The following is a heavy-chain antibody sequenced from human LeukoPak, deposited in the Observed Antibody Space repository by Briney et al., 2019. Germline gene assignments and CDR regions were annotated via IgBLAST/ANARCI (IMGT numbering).Heavy chain of an antibody. J-gene: IGHJ4*02. D-gene: IGHD1-26*01. CDR2: VYHSGST. CDR3: TRSGGSTTNFDY. Sequence: SETLSLTCAVSGYSNSSGYYWGWIRQPPGKGLEWIGSVYHSGSTYYNPSLKSRVSLSVDTSKNQFSLKLSSVTAADTAVYYCTRSGGSTTNFDYWGQGTLVAISS. V-gene: IGHV4-38-2*01. CDR1: GYSNSSGYY.